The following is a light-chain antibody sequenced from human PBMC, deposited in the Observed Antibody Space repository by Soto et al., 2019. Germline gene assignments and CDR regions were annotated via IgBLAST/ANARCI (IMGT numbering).Light chain of an antibody. J-gene: IGLJ1*01. V-gene: IGLV2-8*01. CDR2: EVT. Sequence: QSVLTQPPSASGSPGQSVTISCTGANSDVGSYNFVSWYQQHPGKAPKLLIYEVTKRPSGVPDRFSGSKSGNTASLTVSGLQAEDEAVYSCSSYAGSTTRYLCGRGTKVTVL. CDR3: SSYAGSTTRYL. CDR1: NSDVGSYNF.